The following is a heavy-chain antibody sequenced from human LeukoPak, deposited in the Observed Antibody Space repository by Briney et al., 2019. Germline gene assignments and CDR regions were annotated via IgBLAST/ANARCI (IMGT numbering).Heavy chain of an antibody. J-gene: IGHJ3*02. V-gene: IGHV3-23*01. D-gene: IGHD1-26*01. CDR3: ARALPSPLYSGSYADAFDI. CDR2: LSGSGDST. Sequence: GGSLRLSCVASGFTFRSYVMSWVRQAPGRGLEWVSALSGSGDSTYHADSVKGRFTISRDNAKNSLYLQMNSLRAEDTAVYYCARALPSPLYSGSYADAFDIWGQGTMVTVSS. CDR1: GFTFRSYV.